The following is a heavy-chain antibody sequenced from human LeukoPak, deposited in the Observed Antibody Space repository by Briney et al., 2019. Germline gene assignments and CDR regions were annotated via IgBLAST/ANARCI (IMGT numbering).Heavy chain of an antibody. D-gene: IGHD3-3*01. J-gene: IGHJ4*02. Sequence: SETLSLTCTVSGGSISSGGYYWSWIRQHPGKGLEWIGYIYYSGSTYYNPSLKSRVTISVDTSKNQFSLKLSSVTAADTAVYHCARDLDHYFDYWGQGTLVTVSS. CDR1: GGSISSGGYY. V-gene: IGHV4-31*03. CDR3: ARDLDHYFDY. CDR2: IYYSGST.